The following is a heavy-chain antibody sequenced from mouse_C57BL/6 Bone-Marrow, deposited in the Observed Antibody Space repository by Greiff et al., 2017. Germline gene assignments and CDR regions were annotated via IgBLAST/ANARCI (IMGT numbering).Heavy chain of an antibody. CDR3: ARRDRGAWFAY. J-gene: IGHJ3*01. CDR2: FSTGGSYT. Sequence: EVMLVESGGDLVKPGGSLKLSCAASGFTFCSYGMSWVRQTPDKRLEWVATFSTGGSYTYYPVSVKGRFTISRDNAKNTLYLQMSRLKSEDTAMYYCARRDRGAWFAYWGQGTLVTVSA. CDR1: GFTFCSYG. V-gene: IGHV5-6*02.